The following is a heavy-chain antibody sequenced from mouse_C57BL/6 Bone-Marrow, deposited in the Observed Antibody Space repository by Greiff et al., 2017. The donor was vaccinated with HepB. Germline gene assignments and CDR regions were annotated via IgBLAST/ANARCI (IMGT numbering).Heavy chain of an antibody. D-gene: IGHD1-2*01. CDR3: SREGRNYYGHGYAMDY. Sequence: QVQLQHSGAELVRPGASVKLSCKASGYTFTDYYINWVKQRPGQGLEWIARIYPGSGNTYYNEKFKGKATLTAEKSSSTAYMQLSSLTSEDSAVYFCSREGRNYYGHGYAMDYWGQGTSVTVSS. CDR2: IYPGSGNT. CDR1: GYTFTDYY. V-gene: IGHV1-76*01. J-gene: IGHJ4*01.